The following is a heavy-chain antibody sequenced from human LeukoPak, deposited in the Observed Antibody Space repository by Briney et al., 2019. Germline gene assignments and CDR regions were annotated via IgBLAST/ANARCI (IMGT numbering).Heavy chain of an antibody. J-gene: IGHJ4*02. D-gene: IGHD1-1*01. CDR1: GYTLTDHH. CDR3: VRNVASGFDY. Sequence: ASVKVSCKASGYTLTDHHIHWLRQAPGQGLEWMGWIKSNSGGIKYAQEFQGRVTMTRDASSSTVYMELSSLRSDDTAVYYCVRNVASGFDYWGQGTLVTVSS. CDR2: IKSNSGGI. V-gene: IGHV1-2*02.